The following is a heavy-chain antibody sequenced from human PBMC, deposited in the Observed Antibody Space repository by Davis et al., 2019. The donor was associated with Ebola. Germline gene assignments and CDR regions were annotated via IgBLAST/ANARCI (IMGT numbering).Heavy chain of an antibody. J-gene: IGHJ4*02. V-gene: IGHV4-34*01. D-gene: IGHD3-3*01. CDR3: ARMRRTSPDY. CDR1: GRSFSGYY. Sequence: SETLSLTCAVYGRSFSGYYWSWIHQPPGKGLEWIGEINHSGSTNYNPSLKSRVTISVDRSKNQFSLKLSSVTAADTAVYYCARMRRTSPDYWGQGTLVTVSS. CDR2: INHSGST.